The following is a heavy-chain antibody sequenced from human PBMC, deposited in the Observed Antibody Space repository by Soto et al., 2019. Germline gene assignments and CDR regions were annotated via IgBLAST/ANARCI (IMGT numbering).Heavy chain of an antibody. CDR3: ATHQYLPDDVFDV. J-gene: IGHJ3*01. D-gene: IGHD2-2*01. CDR1: GFTFTNYW. V-gene: IGHV3-74*01. CDR2: INSDGSST. Sequence: GGSLRLSCAASGFTFTNYWMQWVRQAPGKGLVWVSRINSDGSSTSHADSVKGRFTISRDNAKNTLYLQMSSLRAEDTAVYYCATHQYLPDDVFDVWGRGTVVTVSS.